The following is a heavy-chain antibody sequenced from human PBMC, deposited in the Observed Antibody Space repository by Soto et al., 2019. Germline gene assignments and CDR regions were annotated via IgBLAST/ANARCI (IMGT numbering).Heavy chain of an antibody. CDR2: IWYDGSNK. CDR3: ARGPHIVVVTAPDY. Sequence: GGSLRLSCEASGFTFSSYGMHWVRQAPGKGLEWVAVIWYDGSNKYYADSVKGRFTISRDNSKNTVYLQMNSLRAEDTAVYYCARGPHIVVVTAPDYWGQGTRVTVSS. V-gene: IGHV3-33*01. D-gene: IGHD2-21*02. CDR1: GFTFSSYG. J-gene: IGHJ4*02.